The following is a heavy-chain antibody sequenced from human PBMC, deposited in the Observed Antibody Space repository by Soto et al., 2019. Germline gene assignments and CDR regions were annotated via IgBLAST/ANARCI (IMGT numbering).Heavy chain of an antibody. CDR2: ISRDGSTK. D-gene: IGHD2-8*02. CDR3: TGEVASGY. V-gene: IGHV3-30*03. Sequence: QVQLVESGGGVVQPGRSLRLSCAASGFTLSSKGMHWVRQAPGKGLEWVAVISRDGSTKYYVDSVKGRFTISRDNSKNTLYLEMNSLRADDTAVYYCTGEVASGYWGQGTLVTVSS. CDR1: GFTLSSKG. J-gene: IGHJ4*02.